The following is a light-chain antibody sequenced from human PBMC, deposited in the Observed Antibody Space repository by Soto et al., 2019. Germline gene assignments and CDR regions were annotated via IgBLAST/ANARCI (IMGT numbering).Light chain of an antibody. CDR2: GTS. J-gene: IGKJ4*02. CDR3: QQYSSSPLT. CDR1: QSVRSSH. V-gene: IGKV3-20*01. Sequence: EIVLTQSPGTLSLSPGERATLSCRASQSVRSSHLAWYQQLPGQAPRLLIYGTSNRATGIPDRFSGSGSGTDVTLTISRLEPEDFAVYYCQQYSSSPLTFGVGTKGEIK.